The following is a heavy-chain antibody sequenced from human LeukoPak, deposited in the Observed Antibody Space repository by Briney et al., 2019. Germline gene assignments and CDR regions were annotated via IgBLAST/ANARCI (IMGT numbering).Heavy chain of an antibody. CDR1: GFTFSSYG. D-gene: IGHD3-3*01. J-gene: IGHJ4*02. CDR3: ASHDYYDN. V-gene: IGHV3-30*02. Sequence: GGSLRLSCAASGFTFSSYGMHWVRQAPGKGLEWVAFIRYDGNDEYFADSVKGRFSISRDNSKNTLHLQMNSLRAEDTAVYYCASHDYYDNWGQGTLVTVSS. CDR2: IRYDGNDE.